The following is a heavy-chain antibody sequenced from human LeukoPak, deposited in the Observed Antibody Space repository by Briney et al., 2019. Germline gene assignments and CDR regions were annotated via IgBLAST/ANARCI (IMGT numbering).Heavy chain of an antibody. D-gene: IGHD4-17*01. CDR2: IWYDASNK. CDR3: ARSLNGDPPDFDY. CDR1: EFAFSSYG. V-gene: IGHV3-33*01. J-gene: IGHJ4*02. Sequence: GGSLRLSCAASEFAFSSYGMHWVRQAPGRGLEWVAAIWYDASNKNYADSVKGRFTISRDNSKKTLYMQLNSLRAEDTAVYYCARSLNGDPPDFDYWGQGTLVTVAS.